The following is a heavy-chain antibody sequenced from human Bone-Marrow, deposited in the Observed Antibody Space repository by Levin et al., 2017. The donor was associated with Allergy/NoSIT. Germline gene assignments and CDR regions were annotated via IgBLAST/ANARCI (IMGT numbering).Heavy chain of an antibody. CDR1: GFTFSNYA. V-gene: IGHV3-23*01. D-gene: IGHD2-2*01. J-gene: IGHJ4*02. CDR3: AGRDGIVVVPAAMVG. Sequence: AGGSLRLSCAASGFTFSNYAMSWVRQAPGKGLEWVSAISGSGGTIHYADSVRGRFTISRDNSKNTLYLQMNSLRAADTAIYYWAGRDGIVVVPAAMVGWGQGTLVTVSS. CDR2: ISGSGGTI.